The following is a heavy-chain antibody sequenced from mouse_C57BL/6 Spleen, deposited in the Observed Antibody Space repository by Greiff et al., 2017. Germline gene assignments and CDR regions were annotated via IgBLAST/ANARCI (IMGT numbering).Heavy chain of an antibody. D-gene: IGHD2-4*01. Sequence: ESGPGLVKPSQSLSLTCSVTGYSITSGYYWNWIRQFPGNKLEWMGYISYDGSNNYNPSLKNRISITRDTSKNQFFLKLKSVTTEDTATYYCARDDYDEDYWGQGTTLTVSS. V-gene: IGHV3-6*01. CDR1: GYSITSGYY. J-gene: IGHJ2*01. CDR2: ISYDGSN. CDR3: ARDDYDEDY.